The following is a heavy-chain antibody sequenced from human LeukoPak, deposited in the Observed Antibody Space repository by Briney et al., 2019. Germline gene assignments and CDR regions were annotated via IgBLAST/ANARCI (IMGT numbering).Heavy chain of an antibody. CDR2: IYHSGST. D-gene: IGHD1-26*01. CDR3: ARDKLEPRYAFDI. CDR1: GGSISSSNW. V-gene: IGHV4-4*02. J-gene: IGHJ3*02. Sequence: SGTLSLTCAVSGGSISSSNWWSWIRQPPGKGLEWIGEIYHSGSTNYNPSLKSRVTISVDKSKTQFSLKLSSVTAADTAVYYCARDKLEPRYAFDIWGQGTMVTVSS.